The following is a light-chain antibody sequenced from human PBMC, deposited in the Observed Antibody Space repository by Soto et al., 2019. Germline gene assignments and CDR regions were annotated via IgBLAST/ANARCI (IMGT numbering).Light chain of an antibody. Sequence: QSALTQPASVSGSPGQSITISCTGTSSDVGGYHYVSWYQQHPGKVPKLMIYEVSNRPSGVSNRFSGSKSGNAASLTISGLLAEDEADYYCISYTSRGTLVFGGGTKLTVL. V-gene: IGLV2-14*01. CDR2: EVS. CDR3: ISYTSRGTLV. CDR1: SSDVGGYHY. J-gene: IGLJ3*02.